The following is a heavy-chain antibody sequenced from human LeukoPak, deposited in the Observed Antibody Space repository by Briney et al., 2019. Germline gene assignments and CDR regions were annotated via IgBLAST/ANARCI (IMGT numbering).Heavy chain of an antibody. CDR2: ISYDGSNK. Sequence: PGGSLRLSCAASGFTFSSYSMNWVRQAPGKGLEWVAVISYDGSNKYYADSVKGRFTISRGNSKNTLYLQMNSLRAEDTAVYYCARDLAAAGDYYYYGMDVWGKGTTVTVSS. V-gene: IGHV3-30*03. CDR3: ARDLAAAGDYYYYGMDV. D-gene: IGHD6-13*01. J-gene: IGHJ6*04. CDR1: GFTFSSYS.